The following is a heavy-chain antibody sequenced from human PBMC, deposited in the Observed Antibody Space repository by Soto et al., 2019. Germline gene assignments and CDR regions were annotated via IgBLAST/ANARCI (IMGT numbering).Heavy chain of an antibody. CDR1: GGSFSGYY. Sequence: PSETLSLTCAVYGGSFSGYYWSWIRQPPGKGLEWIGEINHSGSTNYNPSLKRRVTISVDKSKNQFSMKLSSVTAADTAVYYCARGQWSAVVVIPFDYWGQGTLVTVSS. D-gene: IGHD3-22*01. V-gene: IGHV4-34*01. J-gene: IGHJ4*02. CDR2: INHSGST. CDR3: ARGQWSAVVVIPFDY.